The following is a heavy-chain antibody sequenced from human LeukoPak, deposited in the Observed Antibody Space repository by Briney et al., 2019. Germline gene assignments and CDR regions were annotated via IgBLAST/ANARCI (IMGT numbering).Heavy chain of an antibody. D-gene: IGHD5-12*01. CDR3: ARVVYSGYGPKFDY. CDR1: GYSISSGYY. V-gene: IGHV4-38-2*01. CDR2: IYHSGST. J-gene: IGHJ4*02. Sequence: SETLSLTCAVSGYSISSGYYWGWIRQPPGKGLEWIGSIYHSGSTNYNPSLKSRVTISVDTSKNQFSLKLSSVTAADTAVYYCARVVYSGYGPKFDYWGQGTLVTVSS.